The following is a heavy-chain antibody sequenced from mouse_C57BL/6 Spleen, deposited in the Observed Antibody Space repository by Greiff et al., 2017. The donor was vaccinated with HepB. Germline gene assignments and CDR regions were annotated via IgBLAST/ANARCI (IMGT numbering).Heavy chain of an antibody. CDR1: GFTFSDYG. Sequence: EVKLVESGGGLVKPGGSLKLSCAASGFTFSDYGMHWVRQAPEKGLEWVAYISSGSSTIYYADTVKGRFTISRDNAKNTLFLQMTSLRSEDTAMYYCARGGIYFYAMDYWGQGTSVTVSS. CDR3: ARGGIYFYAMDY. D-gene: IGHD2-1*01. V-gene: IGHV5-17*01. J-gene: IGHJ4*01. CDR2: ISSGSSTI.